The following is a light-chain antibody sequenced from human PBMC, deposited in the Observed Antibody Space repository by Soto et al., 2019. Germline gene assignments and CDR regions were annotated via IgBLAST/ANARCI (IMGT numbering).Light chain of an antibody. Sequence: IQLTQSPSSLSASVGGRVTVTFRASEDITNYLAWYQQKVGKAPKLLIYDASTLHSGVPSRFSGSGSGTEFTLTISSLQPDDFATYYCQQYNSLLSFGGGTKVDIK. J-gene: IGKJ4*01. CDR2: DAS. V-gene: IGKV1-9*01. CDR3: QQYNSLLS. CDR1: EDITNY.